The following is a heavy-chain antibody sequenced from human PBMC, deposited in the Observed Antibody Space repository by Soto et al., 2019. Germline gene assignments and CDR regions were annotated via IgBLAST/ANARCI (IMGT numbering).Heavy chain of an antibody. Sequence: GGSLRLSCTTSGFTFNTYGMHWVRQAPGKGLEWVAIIWYDGSNKYYADSVKGRFAISRDNSRNTLYLQMNSLRAEDTALYYCARADCTGAYCYSWPFNYGVDVWGQGTTVTVSS. CDR1: GFTFNTYG. D-gene: IGHD2-15*01. V-gene: IGHV3-33*08. CDR2: IWYDGSNK. CDR3: ARADCTGAYCYSWPFNYGVDV. J-gene: IGHJ6*02.